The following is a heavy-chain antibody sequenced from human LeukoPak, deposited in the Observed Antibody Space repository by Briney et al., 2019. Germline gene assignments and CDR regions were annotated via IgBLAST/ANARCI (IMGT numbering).Heavy chain of an antibody. CDR3: ARLSNYYDTTSGYYYSFDH. CDR1: GGSISPYY. J-gene: IGHJ4*02. Sequence: PSETLSLTCTVSGGSISPYYWSWIRQPAGKGLEWIGRIYASGSTNYNPSLQSRVTISVDKSKNHFSLNLGSVTAADTAVYYCARLSNYYDTTSGYYYSFDHWGQGTLVTASS. CDR2: IYASGST. D-gene: IGHD3-22*01. V-gene: IGHV4-4*07.